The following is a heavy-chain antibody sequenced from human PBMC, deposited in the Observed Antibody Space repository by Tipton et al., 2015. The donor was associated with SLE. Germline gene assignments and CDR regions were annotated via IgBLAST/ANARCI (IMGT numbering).Heavy chain of an antibody. D-gene: IGHD3-22*01. Sequence: LRLSCTVSGGSISSSSYYWGWIRQPPGKGLEWIGSIDYSGSTYYNPSLKSRVTISVDTSKNQFSLKLSSVTAADTAVYYCARGRSYDSSGYYFYYYYYMDVWGKGTTVTVSS. J-gene: IGHJ6*03. CDR3: ARGRSYDSSGYYFYYYYYMDV. CDR1: GGSISSSSYY. V-gene: IGHV4-39*07. CDR2: IDYSGST.